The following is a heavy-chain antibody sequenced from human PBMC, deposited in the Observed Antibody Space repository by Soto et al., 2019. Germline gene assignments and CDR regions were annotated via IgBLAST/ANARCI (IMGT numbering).Heavy chain of an antibody. D-gene: IGHD1-26*01. CDR3: ARDSSWWDLYYYYGMDV. J-gene: IGHJ6*02. Sequence: GGSLRLSCAASGFTFSSYSMNWVRQAPGKGLEWVSYISSSSSTIYYADSVKGRFTISRDNAKNSLYLQMNSLRDEDTAVYYCARDSSWWDLYYYYGMDVWGQGTTVTVSS. V-gene: IGHV3-48*02. CDR2: ISSSSSTI. CDR1: GFTFSSYS.